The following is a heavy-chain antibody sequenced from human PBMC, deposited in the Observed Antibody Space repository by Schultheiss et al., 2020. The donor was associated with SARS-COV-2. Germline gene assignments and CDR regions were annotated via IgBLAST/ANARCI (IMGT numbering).Heavy chain of an antibody. CDR1: GFTFTSSA. Sequence: SVKVSCKASGFTFTSSAVQWVRQARGQRLEWIGWIVVGSGNTNYAQKFQERVTITRDMSTSTAYMELSSLRSEDTAVYYCAARGSSGSYRYYYYMDVWGKGTTVTVSS. CDR2: IVVGSGNT. CDR3: AARGSSGSYRYYYYMDV. J-gene: IGHJ6*03. D-gene: IGHD1-26*01. V-gene: IGHV1-58*01.